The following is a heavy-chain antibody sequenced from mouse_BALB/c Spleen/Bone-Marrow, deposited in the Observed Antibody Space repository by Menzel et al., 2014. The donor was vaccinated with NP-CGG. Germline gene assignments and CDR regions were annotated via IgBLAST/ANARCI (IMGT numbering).Heavy chain of an antibody. CDR2: VDLANDNT. CDR3: VGWEDY. CDR1: GFNLKDPF. Sequence: VQPQQSGAEPVKPGALVKLSCKACGFNLKDPFMHWGKQRPDQGLEGIVRVDLANDNTKYIPTFQSRATVTSDTTANTACLKLSSLASGDTAVYYCVGWEDYWGQGTTLTVSS. D-gene: IGHD4-1*01. J-gene: IGHJ2*01. V-gene: IGHV14-3*02.